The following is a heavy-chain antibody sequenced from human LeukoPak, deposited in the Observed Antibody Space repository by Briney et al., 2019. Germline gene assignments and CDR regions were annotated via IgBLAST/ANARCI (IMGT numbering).Heavy chain of an antibody. D-gene: IGHD2-15*01. V-gene: IGHV1-69*06. CDR1: GGTFISYA. CDR3: ARDGIYCSGGSCSSWFDP. CDR2: IIPICGTA. Sequence: SVKVSCKASGGTFISYAISWVRQAPGQGLEWMGGIIPICGTANYAQKFQGRVTITADKSTSTAYMELSSLRSEDTAVYYCARDGIYCSGGSCSSWFDPWGQGTLVTVSS. J-gene: IGHJ5*02.